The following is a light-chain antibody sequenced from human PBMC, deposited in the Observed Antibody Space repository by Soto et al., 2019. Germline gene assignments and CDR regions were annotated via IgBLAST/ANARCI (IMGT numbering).Light chain of an antibody. Sequence: QSALTQPASVSGSPGQSITISCTGVSGDVGNYNLVSWYQQHPAKAPKLIIYEDDKRPSGVSNRFSGSKSGDTASLTISGLQSEDEAAYYCCSHLGSSTVFGGGTQLTVL. CDR2: EDD. CDR1: SGDVGNYNL. J-gene: IGLJ7*01. V-gene: IGLV2-23*01. CDR3: CSHLGSSTV.